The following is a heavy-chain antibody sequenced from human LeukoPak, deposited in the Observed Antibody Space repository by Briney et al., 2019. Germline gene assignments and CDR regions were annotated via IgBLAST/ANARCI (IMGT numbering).Heavy chain of an antibody. V-gene: IGHV3-48*01. J-gene: IGHJ6*02. CDR3: ARYCGGDCYGMDV. D-gene: IGHD2-21*01. CDR2: ISSGSSTI. Sequence: PGGSLRLSCAASGFTFSAYSMNWVRQAPGKGLEWVSYISSGSSTIYYADSVKGRFTISRDNAENSLYLQMNSLRVEDTAMYYCARYCGGDCYGMDVWGQGTTVTVSS. CDR1: GFTFSAYS.